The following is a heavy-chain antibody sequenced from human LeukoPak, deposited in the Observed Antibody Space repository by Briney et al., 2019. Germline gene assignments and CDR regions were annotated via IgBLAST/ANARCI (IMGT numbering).Heavy chain of an antibody. CDR2: ISAYNGNT. Sequence: ASVKVSCKASGYTFTSYGISWVRQAPGQGLEWMGWISAYNGNTNYAQKLQGRATMTTDTSTSTAYMELRSLRSDDTAVYYCAREDWRFGELWCGFDIWGQGTMVTVSS. CDR1: GYTFTSYG. D-gene: IGHD3-10*01. V-gene: IGHV1-18*01. CDR3: AREDWRFGELWCGFDI. J-gene: IGHJ3*02.